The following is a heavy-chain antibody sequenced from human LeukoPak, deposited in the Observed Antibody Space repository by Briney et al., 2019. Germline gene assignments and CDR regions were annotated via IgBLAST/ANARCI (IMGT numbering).Heavy chain of an antibody. CDR3: ASTIVVLTAGTFDY. Sequence: ASVKVSCTASGYTFTDYNMHWVRQAPGQGLEWMGWINPNSGGTNYAQKFQGRVTMTSDTSISTAYMELSRLGSDDTAVYYCASTIVVLTAGTFDYWGQGTLVTVSS. V-gene: IGHV1-2*02. J-gene: IGHJ4*02. D-gene: IGHD2-21*02. CDR2: INPNSGGT. CDR1: GYTFTDYN.